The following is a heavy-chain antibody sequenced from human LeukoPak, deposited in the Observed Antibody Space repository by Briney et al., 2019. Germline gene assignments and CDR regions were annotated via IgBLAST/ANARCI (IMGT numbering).Heavy chain of an antibody. D-gene: IGHD5-12*01. CDR2: ADTGGFV. J-gene: IGHJ4*02. Sequence: GGSLRLSCAASGFRFNTYAMNWVRQAPGKGLEWVASADTGGFVSYRESLKGRFTISRDNSKNTLYLQMNSLRVEDTAVYYCAKDRRGFSGYGIHYWGQGILVTVSS. V-gene: IGHV3-21*01. CDR3: AKDRRGFSGYGIHY. CDR1: GFRFNTYA.